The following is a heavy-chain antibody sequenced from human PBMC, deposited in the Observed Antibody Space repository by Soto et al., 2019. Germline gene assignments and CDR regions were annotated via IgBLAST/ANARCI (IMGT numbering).Heavy chain of an antibody. CDR3: ARMGSQRYYYYGMDV. V-gene: IGHV3-21*01. Sequence: EVQLVESGGGLVKPGGSLRLSCAASGFTFSSYSMNWVRQAPGKELEWVSSISSSSSYIYYADSVKGRFTISRDNAKNSLYLQMNSLRAEDTAVYYCARMGSQRYYYYGMDVWGQGTTVTVSS. CDR1: GFTFSSYS. CDR2: ISSSSSYI. D-gene: IGHD6-25*01. J-gene: IGHJ6*02.